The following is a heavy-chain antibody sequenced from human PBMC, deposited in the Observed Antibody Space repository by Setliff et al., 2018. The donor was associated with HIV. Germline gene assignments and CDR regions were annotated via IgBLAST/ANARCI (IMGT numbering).Heavy chain of an antibody. Sequence: GASVKVSCKASGYSFTSYYLHWVRQAPGQGLEWMGIINPSGGSTSYAQKFQGRVTMTRYTSKSTAYMELDSLRSEDTAVYSCARACHYYCSGSFGLDYWGQGTPVTVSS. CDR3: ARACHYYCSGSFGLDY. CDR1: GYSFTSYY. D-gene: IGHD3-10*01. V-gene: IGHV1-46*01. J-gene: IGHJ4*02. CDR2: INPSGGST.